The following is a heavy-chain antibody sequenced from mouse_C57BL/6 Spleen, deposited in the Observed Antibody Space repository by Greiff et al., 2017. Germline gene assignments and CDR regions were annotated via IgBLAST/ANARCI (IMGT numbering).Heavy chain of an antibody. D-gene: IGHD1-1*01. V-gene: IGHV10-1*01. J-gene: IGHJ4*01. CDR2: IRSKSNNYAT. Sequence: EVQLVESGGGLVQPKGSLKLSCAASGFSFNTYAMNWVRQAPGKGLEWVARIRSKSNNYATYYADSVKDRFTISRDDSESMLYLQMNNLKTEDTAMYYCVRHDYYGSSYPYAMDYWGQGTSVTVSS. CDR3: VRHDYYGSSYPYAMDY. CDR1: GFSFNTYA.